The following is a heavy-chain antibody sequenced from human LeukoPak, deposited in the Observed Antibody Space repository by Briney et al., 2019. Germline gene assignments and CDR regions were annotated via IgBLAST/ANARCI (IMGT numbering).Heavy chain of an antibody. CDR3: ARLSNGNPADY. CDR1: GFTFSSYA. J-gene: IGHJ4*02. CDR2: ISYDGSNK. V-gene: IGHV3-30-3*01. D-gene: IGHD2-8*01. Sequence: PGGSLRLSCAASGFTFSSYAMHWVRQAPGKGLEWVAVISYDGSNKYYADSVKGRFTISRDNSKNTLYLQMNSLRAEDTAVYYCARLSNGNPADYWGQGTLVTVSS.